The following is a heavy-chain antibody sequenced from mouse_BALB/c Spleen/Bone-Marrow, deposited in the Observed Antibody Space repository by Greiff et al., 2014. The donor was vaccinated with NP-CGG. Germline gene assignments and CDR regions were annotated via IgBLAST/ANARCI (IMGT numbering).Heavy chain of an antibody. J-gene: IGHJ3*01. CDR1: GYTFSSYW. D-gene: IGHD2-3*01. V-gene: IGHV1-9*01. CDR3: ARGGYDTSIFAY. CDR2: ILPGSGST. Sequence: QVQLQQSGAELMKPGASVKISCKATGYTFSSYWIEWVKQRPGHGLEWIGEILPGSGSTRYHEKFKDTATFTADTSSNTAYMQLSSLTSEDSAVYYCARGGYDTSIFAYWGQGTLVTVSA.